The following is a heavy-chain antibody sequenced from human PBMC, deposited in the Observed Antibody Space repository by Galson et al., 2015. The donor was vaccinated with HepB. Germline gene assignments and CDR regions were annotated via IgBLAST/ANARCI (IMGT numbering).Heavy chain of an antibody. D-gene: IGHD5-18*01. V-gene: IGHV4-34*01. J-gene: IGHJ4*02. CDR1: GGSFSDYF. CDR2: TTHSGIT. Sequence: LSLTCAVSGGSFSDYFWTWIRQPPGKGLEWIGQTTHSGITNYNPSLESRVTISVDTSKNQFYLRLSSVTAADTGIYYCARVKPLWFSSLKVPHCFDYWGQGALVTVSS. CDR3: ARVKPLWFSSLKVPHCFDY.